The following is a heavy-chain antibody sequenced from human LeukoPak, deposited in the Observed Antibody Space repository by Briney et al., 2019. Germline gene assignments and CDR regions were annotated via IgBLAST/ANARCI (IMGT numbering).Heavy chain of an antibody. D-gene: IGHD3-3*01. CDR3: ARDEHYDFWSGYIYYYGMDV. CDR2: IKQDGSEK. CDR1: GFTFSSYW. Sequence: PGGSLRLSCAASGFTFSSYWMSWVRQAPGKGLEWVANIKQDGSEKYYVDSVKGRFTISRDNAKNSLYLQMNSLRAEDTAVYYCARDEHYDFWSGYIYYYGMDVWGQGTTVTVSS. J-gene: IGHJ6*02. V-gene: IGHV3-7*01.